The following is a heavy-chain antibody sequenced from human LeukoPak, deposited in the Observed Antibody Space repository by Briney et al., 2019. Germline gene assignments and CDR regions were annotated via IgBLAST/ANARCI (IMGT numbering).Heavy chain of an antibody. Sequence: SVKVSCKASGGTFSSYAISWVRQAPGQGLEWMGGIIPIFGTANYAQKFQGRVTITADESTSTAYMELSSLRSEDTAVYYCARGVIGNWNDARNNWFDPWGQGTLVTVSS. V-gene: IGHV1-69*13. CDR3: ARGVIGNWNDARNNWFDP. CDR1: GGTFSSYA. CDR2: IIPIFGTA. J-gene: IGHJ5*02. D-gene: IGHD1-1*01.